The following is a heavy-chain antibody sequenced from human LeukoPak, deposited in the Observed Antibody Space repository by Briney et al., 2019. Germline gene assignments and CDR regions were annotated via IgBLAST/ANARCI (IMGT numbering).Heavy chain of an antibody. CDR1: GFTFNTYV. V-gene: IGHV3-30*09. D-gene: IGHD3-9*01. CDR3: ARVRNTYFDILTDGRYLQH. J-gene: IGHJ1*01. CDR2: ISFDGSNQ. Sequence: GRSLRLSCATSGFTFNTYVMHWVRQAPGKGLEWVAAISFDGSNQFYADSVKGRFAISRDNSKTTLYLQTNSLRPEDTAVYYCARVRNTYFDILTDGRYLQHWGQGTQVTVSS.